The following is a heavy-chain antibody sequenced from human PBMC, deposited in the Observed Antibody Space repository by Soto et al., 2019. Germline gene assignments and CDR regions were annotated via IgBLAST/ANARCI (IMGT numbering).Heavy chain of an antibody. CDR3: ARGRYYYDTSGYAHCDY. D-gene: IGHD3-22*01. CDR1: GGSISSGGYY. J-gene: IGHJ4*02. CDR2: IFYSGST. Sequence: QVQLQESGPGLVKPSQTLSLTCTVSGGSISSGGYYWSWIRQHPGKGLEWLGYIFYSGSTYYNPSLKSRVTISVDRPKNQFSLKLSSVTAADTAIYYCARGRYYYDTSGYAHCDYWGQGTLVTVSS. V-gene: IGHV4-31*03.